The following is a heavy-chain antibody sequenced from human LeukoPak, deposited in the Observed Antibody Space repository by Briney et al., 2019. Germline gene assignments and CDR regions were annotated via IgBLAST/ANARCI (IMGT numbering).Heavy chain of an antibody. CDR3: ARLADYYDSSGEHY. V-gene: IGHV4-34*01. CDR1: GGSFSYYY. Sequence: SETLSLTCAVYGGSFSYYYWSWIRQPPGKGLEWIGEINHSGSTNYNPSLKSRVTISVDTSKNQFSLKLSSVTAADTAVYYCARLADYYDSSGEHYWGQGTLVTVSS. CDR2: INHSGST. J-gene: IGHJ4*02. D-gene: IGHD3-22*01.